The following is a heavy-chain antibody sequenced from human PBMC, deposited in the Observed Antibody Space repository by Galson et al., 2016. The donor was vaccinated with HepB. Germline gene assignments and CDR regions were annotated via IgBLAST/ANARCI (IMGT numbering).Heavy chain of an antibody. CDR3: AKGMYCTTDVCYPPRKHDHFYARDV. CDR1: RFTFSNYA. CDR2: ISGSGDRT. Sequence: SLRLSCAASRFTFSNYAMSWVRQAPGKGLEWVSFISGSGDRTYYADSVKGRFTVSRDNSKSTLYLQMNSLKAEDTAVYYCAKGMYCTTDVCYPPRKHDHFYARDVWGKGTAVTVSS. V-gene: IGHV3-23*01. J-gene: IGHJ6*04. D-gene: IGHD2-8*01.